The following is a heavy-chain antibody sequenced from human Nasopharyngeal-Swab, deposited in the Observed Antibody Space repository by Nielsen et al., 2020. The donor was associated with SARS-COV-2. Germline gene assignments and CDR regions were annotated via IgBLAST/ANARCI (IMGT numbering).Heavy chain of an antibody. CDR3: TTGHGGNSGEHDY. D-gene: IGHD4-23*01. CDR2: FDPEDGET. V-gene: IGHV1-24*01. CDR1: GYTLTELS. J-gene: IGHJ4*02. Sequence: ASVKVSCKVSGYTLTELSMHWVRQAPGKGLEWMGGFDPEDGETIYAQKFQGRVTMTEDTSTDTAYMELSSLRSEDTAVYYCTTGHGGNSGEHDYWGQGTLVTVSS.